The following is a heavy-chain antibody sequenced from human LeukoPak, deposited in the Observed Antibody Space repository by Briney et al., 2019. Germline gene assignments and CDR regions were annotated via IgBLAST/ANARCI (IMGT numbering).Heavy chain of an antibody. D-gene: IGHD6-13*01. CDR3: AKESEPAAGTFDY. CDR2: ISSSGSTI. J-gene: IGHJ4*02. Sequence: KPGGSLRLSCAASGFTFSDYYMSWIRQAPGKGLEWVSYISSSGSTIYYADSVKGRFTISRDNIKNSLYLQMNSLRTEDTALYYCAKESEPAAGTFDYWGQGTLVTVSS. V-gene: IGHV3-11*01. CDR1: GFTFSDYY.